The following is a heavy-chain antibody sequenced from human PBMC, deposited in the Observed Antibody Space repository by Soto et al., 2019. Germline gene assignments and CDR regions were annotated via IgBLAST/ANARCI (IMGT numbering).Heavy chain of an antibody. D-gene: IGHD3-22*01. V-gene: IGHV3-73*01. J-gene: IGHJ4*02. Sequence: GGSLRLSCAASGFTFSGSAMHWVRQASGKGLEWVGRIRSKANSYATAYAASVKGRFTISRDDSKNTAYLQMNSLKTEDTAVYYCIFYYDSSGYYYSIDSWGQGTLVTVSS. CDR1: GFTFSGSA. CDR3: IFYYDSSGYYYSIDS. CDR2: IRSKANSYAT.